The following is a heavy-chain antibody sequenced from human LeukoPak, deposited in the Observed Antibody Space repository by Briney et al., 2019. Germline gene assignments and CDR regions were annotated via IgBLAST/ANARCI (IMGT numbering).Heavy chain of an antibody. CDR2: IIPIFGTA. CDR1: GGTFSSYA. CDR3: AREDYSSSWYVGTPNWFDP. D-gene: IGHD6-13*01. Sequence: ASVKVSCKASGGTFSSYAISWVRQAPGQGLEWMGGIIPIFGTANYAQKFQGRVTITADESTSTAHMELSSLRSEDTAVYYCAREDYSSSWYVGTPNWFDPWGQGTLVTVSS. J-gene: IGHJ5*02. V-gene: IGHV1-69*13.